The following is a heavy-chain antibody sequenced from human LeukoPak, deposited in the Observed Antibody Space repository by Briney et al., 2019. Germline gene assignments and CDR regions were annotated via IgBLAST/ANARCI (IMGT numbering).Heavy chain of an antibody. CDR3: ARDSSWYIGYFDY. D-gene: IGHD6-13*01. V-gene: IGHV3-20*04. CDR2: INWNGGAT. Sequence: GGSLRLSCAASVFTFDDYGMSWVRQAPGKGREWVSGINWNGGATGYGDSVKGRFTISRDNAKNSLYLQMNSLRAEDTALYYCARDSSWYIGYFDYWGQGTLVTVSS. J-gene: IGHJ4*02. CDR1: VFTFDDYG.